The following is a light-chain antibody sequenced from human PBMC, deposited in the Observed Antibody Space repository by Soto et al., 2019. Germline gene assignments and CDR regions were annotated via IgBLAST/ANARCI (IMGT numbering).Light chain of an antibody. CDR3: QHYGNSPLT. CDR2: GVS. CDR1: QSVNSNY. V-gene: IGKV3-20*01. Sequence: EIVLTQSPGTLSLSPGDRATLSCRSSQSVNSNYLAWHQQKPGQAPRLLIYGVSSRATGIPDRFSGSGSGTDFTLTISRLEPEDFAVYYCQHYGNSPLTFGQGTRLEI. J-gene: IGKJ5*01.